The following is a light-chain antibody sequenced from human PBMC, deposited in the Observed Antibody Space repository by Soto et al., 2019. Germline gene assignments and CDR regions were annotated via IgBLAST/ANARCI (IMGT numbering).Light chain of an antibody. CDR1: QSISSK. Sequence: EIVMTQSPATLSVSPGERATLSCRASQSISSKLAWYQQKPGQAPRLLIYGASSRATGIPDRFSGSGSGTDFTLTISRLEPEDFAVYYCQQYSSSTITFGQGTRLEIK. V-gene: IGKV3-20*01. CDR2: GAS. CDR3: QQYSSSTIT. J-gene: IGKJ5*01.